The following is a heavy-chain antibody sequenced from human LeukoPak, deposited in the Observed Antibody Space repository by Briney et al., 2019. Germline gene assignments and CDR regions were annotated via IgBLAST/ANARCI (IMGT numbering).Heavy chain of an antibody. CDR3: ARHGNYYDTSQSDP. Sequence: PSETLSLTCAVSGYSISSGYYWGWIRQPQGKGLEWIGSVYHSGSTYYNPSLKSRVTISVDTSKNQFSLKLSSVTAADTAVYYCARHGNYYDTSQSDPWGQGTLVTVSS. D-gene: IGHD3-22*01. V-gene: IGHV4-38-2*01. CDR1: GYSISSGYY. J-gene: IGHJ5*02. CDR2: VYHSGST.